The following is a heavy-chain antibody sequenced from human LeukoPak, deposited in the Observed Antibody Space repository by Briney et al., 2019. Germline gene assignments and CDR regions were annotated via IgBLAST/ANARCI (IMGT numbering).Heavy chain of an antibody. D-gene: IGHD2-15*01. J-gene: IGHJ4*02. V-gene: IGHV3-64D*09. CDR1: GITVSSNY. CDR3: VSHDFGGRSGDN. Sequence: PGGSLRLSCAASGITVSSNYMSWVRQAPGKGLEYVSAITDNGGSTYYPDSVRGRFTISRDNSKNTLYLQMSGLRPEDTAVYFCVSHDFGGRSGDNWGQGTLVTVSS. CDR2: ITDNGGST.